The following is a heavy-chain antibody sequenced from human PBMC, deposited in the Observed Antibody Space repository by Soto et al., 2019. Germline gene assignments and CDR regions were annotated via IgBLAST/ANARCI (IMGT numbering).Heavy chain of an antibody. CDR1: GYSFTSYW. V-gene: IGHV5-51*01. Sequence: GESLKISCKGSGYSFTSYWIGWVRQMPGKGLEWMGIIYAGDSDTRYSPSFQGQVTISADKSIRTAYLQWSSLKASDTALYYCARHTWSSGSPAAFGYWGQGTLVTVSS. D-gene: IGHD1-26*01. CDR3: ARHTWSSGSPAAFGY. J-gene: IGHJ4*02. CDR2: IYAGDSDT.